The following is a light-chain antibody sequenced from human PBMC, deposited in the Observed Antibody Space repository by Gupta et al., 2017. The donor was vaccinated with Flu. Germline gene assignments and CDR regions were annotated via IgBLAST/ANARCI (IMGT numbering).Light chain of an antibody. J-gene: IGLJ2*01. CDR1: CAYSNYA. CDR2: VNSDGSH. CDR3: QSWDIITYVV. V-gene: IGLV4-69*01. Sequence: QLVLTQSPSASASLGASVKFTCTLNCAYSNYAIAWHQHQPGKGPRYLMMVNSDGSHNKGDGIPSRFSGSSSGAERYLTISRVQSEDEADYYCQSWDIITYVVFGGGTKLTVL.